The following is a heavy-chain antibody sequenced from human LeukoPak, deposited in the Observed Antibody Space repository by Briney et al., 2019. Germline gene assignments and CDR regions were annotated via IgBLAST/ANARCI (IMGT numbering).Heavy chain of an antibody. D-gene: IGHD1-26*01. CDR2: IYYRGST. CDR1: GGSISSSSYY. J-gene: IGHJ4*02. Sequence: SETLSLTCTVSGGSISSSSYYWGWIRQPPGKGLEWIGSIYYRGSTYYNPSLKTRVTISVETSKNQFSLKLRSVTAADTAVYYCARRAIVGEHDCWGQGTLVTVSS. V-gene: IGHV4-39*01. CDR3: ARRAIVGEHDC.